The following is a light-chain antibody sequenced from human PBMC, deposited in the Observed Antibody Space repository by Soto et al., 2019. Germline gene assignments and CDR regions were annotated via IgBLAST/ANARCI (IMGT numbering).Light chain of an antibody. Sequence: QSALTQPASVSGSPGQSITISCTGTSSDVGGYNYVSWYQQHTGKAPKLMIYDVSNRPSGVSNRFSGSKSGNTASLTISGLQAVDEADYYCSSYTSSSTPHVVFGGGTKLTVL. J-gene: IGLJ2*01. CDR1: SSDVGGYNY. CDR2: DVS. CDR3: SSYTSSSTPHVV. V-gene: IGLV2-14*01.